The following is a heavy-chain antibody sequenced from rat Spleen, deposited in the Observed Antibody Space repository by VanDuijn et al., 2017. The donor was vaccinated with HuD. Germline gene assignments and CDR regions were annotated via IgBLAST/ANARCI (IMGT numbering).Heavy chain of an antibody. D-gene: IGHD4-2*01. CDR3: ATLGLAYYFDY. CDR1: DYSIPSNY. Sequence: EVQLQESGPGLVKPSRSLSLTCSVTDYSIPSNYWGWIRKFPGNKMEWMGYISYSGSTSYHPSLKSRVSITRDTSKNQFFLQLNSVTTEDTATYYCATLGLAYYFDYWGQGVMVTVSS. V-gene: IGHV3-1*01. J-gene: IGHJ2*01. CDR2: ISYSGST.